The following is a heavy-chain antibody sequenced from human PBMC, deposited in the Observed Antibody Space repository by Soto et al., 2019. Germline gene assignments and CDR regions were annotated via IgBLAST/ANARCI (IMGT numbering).Heavy chain of an antibody. CDR3: TRLDDDYINYVYQYYMDV. CDR2: IRSKANSYAT. Sequence: GGSLRLSCAASGFTFSGSAMHWVRQASGKGLEWVGRIRSKANSYATAYAASVKGRFTISRDDSKNTAYLQMNSLKTEDTAVYYCTRLDDDYINYVYQYYMDVWGKGTTVTVSS. CDR1: GFTFSGSA. J-gene: IGHJ6*03. V-gene: IGHV3-73*01. D-gene: IGHD4-4*01.